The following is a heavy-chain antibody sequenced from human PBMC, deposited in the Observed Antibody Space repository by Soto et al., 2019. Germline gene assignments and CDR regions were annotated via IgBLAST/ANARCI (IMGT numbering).Heavy chain of an antibody. D-gene: IGHD5-12*01. Sequence: EVQLLESGGGLVQPAGSLRLSCAASGFTFSSYAMSWVRQAPGKRLERVSAICGSGGSTYYADSVKCRFTISRDKSKNTLYLQMTSLRAEDTAVYYCAKLVATNKQGHAVDIWGQGTMVTVSS. CDR1: GFTFSSYA. CDR3: AKLVATNKQGHAVDI. CDR2: ICGSGGST. V-gene: IGHV3-23*01. J-gene: IGHJ3*02.